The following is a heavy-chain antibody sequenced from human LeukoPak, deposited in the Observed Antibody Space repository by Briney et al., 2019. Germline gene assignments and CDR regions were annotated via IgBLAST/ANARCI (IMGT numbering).Heavy chain of an antibody. Sequence: GGSLRLSCAAPGFTVSSNYMSSVRQAPGKGRERDPVIYRGGSTYYADSGQGRFTISRDNSKNTLYLQMNSLRAEDTAVYYCARDLQGGFDYWGQGTLVTVSS. CDR2: IYRGGST. V-gene: IGHV3-53*01. D-gene: IGHD3-16*01. J-gene: IGHJ4*02. CDR1: GFTVSSNY. CDR3: ARDLQGGFDY.